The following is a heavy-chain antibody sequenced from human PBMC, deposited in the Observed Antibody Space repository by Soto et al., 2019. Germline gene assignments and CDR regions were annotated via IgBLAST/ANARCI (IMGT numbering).Heavy chain of an antibody. V-gene: IGHV4-30-4*01. CDR3: ARERNYDFWSGYPSTYYYGMDV. D-gene: IGHD3-3*01. Sequence: SETLSLTCTVSGGSISSGDYYWSWIRQPPGKGLEWIGYIYYSGSTYYNPSLKSRVTISVDTSKNQFSLKLSSVTAADTAVYYCARERNYDFWSGYPSTYYYGMDVWGQGTTVTVSS. CDR1: GGSISSGDYY. CDR2: IYYSGST. J-gene: IGHJ6*02.